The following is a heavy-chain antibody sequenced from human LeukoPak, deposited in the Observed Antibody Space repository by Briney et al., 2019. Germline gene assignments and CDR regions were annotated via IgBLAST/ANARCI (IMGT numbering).Heavy chain of an antibody. V-gene: IGHV4-39*07. CDR3: AGDGTSGSGSYSNFDY. Sequence: SETLSLTCTVSGGSISSSSYYWGWIRQPPGKGLEWIGSIYYSGSTYYNPSLKSRVTISVDTSKNQFSLKLSSVTAADTAVYYCAGDGTSGSGSYSNFDYWGQGTLVTVSS. J-gene: IGHJ4*02. CDR1: GGSISSSSYY. CDR2: IYYSGST. D-gene: IGHD3-10*01.